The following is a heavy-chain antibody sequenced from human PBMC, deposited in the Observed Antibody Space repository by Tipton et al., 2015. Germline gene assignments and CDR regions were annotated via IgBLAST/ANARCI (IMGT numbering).Heavy chain of an antibody. D-gene: IGHD3-3*01. Sequence: TLSLTCTVSGGSVSSGSYYWSWIRQPPGKGLEWIGSISHSGNTYYNPSLKSRVTMSVDKSKNQFSLSLSSVTAADTAVYYCAKGDFWSGYPEGWGLDGWGQGTTVTVSS. CDR3: AKGDFWSGYPEGWGLDG. CDR1: GGSVSSGSYY. CDR2: ISHSGNT. J-gene: IGHJ6*02. V-gene: IGHV4-39*07.